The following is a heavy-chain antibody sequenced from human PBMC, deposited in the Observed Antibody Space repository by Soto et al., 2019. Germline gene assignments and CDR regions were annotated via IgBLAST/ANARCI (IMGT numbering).Heavy chain of an antibody. CDR1: GDSVTNYF. V-gene: IGHV4-59*02. Sequence: PSETLALTCTVSGDSVTNYFWSWVRQPPGKGLEWIGHMYHGGRTNYSPSLKSRVTMSLDSSRNQFSLNLSSVTAADPAVYFCERDPGYCTNGVCPIFDFWGQGLLVTVSS. CDR3: ERDPGYCTNGVCPIFDF. CDR2: MYHGGRT. D-gene: IGHD2-8*01. J-gene: IGHJ4*02.